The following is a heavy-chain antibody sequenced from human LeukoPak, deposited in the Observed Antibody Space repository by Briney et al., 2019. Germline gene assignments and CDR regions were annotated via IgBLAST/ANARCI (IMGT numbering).Heavy chain of an antibody. CDR3: ARGIPRGYDYGSGSYRNLGWFDP. Sequence: SETLSLTCTVSGGSISSYYWSWIRQPPGKGLEWIGYIYYSGSTNFNPSLKSRVTISVDTSKNQFSLKLSSVTAADTAVYYCARGIPRGYDYGSGSYRNLGWFDPWGQGTQVTVSS. CDR2: IYYSGST. J-gene: IGHJ5*02. CDR1: GGSISSYY. D-gene: IGHD3-10*01. V-gene: IGHV4-59*01.